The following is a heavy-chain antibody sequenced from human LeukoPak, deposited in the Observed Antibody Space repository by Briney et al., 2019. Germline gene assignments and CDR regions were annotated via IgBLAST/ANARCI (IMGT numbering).Heavy chain of an antibody. CDR3: ARGARRKSRYCSSTSCRGYSGYGFFDY. CDR2: INHSGST. Sequence: SETLSLTCAVYGGSFSGYYWSWNRQPPGKGLEWIGEINHSGSTNYNPSLKSRVTISVDTSKNQFSLKLSSVTAADTAVYYCARGARRKSRYCSSTSCRGYSGYGFFDYWGQGTLVTVSS. CDR1: GGSFSGYY. D-gene: IGHD2-2*01. V-gene: IGHV4-34*01. J-gene: IGHJ4*02.